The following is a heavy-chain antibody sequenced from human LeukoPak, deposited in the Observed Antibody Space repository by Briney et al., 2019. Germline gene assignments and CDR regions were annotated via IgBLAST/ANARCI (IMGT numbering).Heavy chain of an antibody. CDR3: SRWGPTVTTD. J-gene: IGHJ4*02. Sequence: PSETLSFTCTVSGGSISSNNYYWGWTRQPPGKGLEWIGSTHYSGSTSYNPSLKSRLSISVDTSKDQFSLKLNSVTAADTALYYCSRWGPTVTTDWGQGILVIVSS. D-gene: IGHD4-11*01. CDR2: THYSGST. CDR1: GGSISSNNYY. V-gene: IGHV4-39*01.